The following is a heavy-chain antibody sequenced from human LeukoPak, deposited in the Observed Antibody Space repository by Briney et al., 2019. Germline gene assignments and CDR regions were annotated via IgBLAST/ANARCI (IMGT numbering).Heavy chain of an antibody. V-gene: IGHV1-69*01. CDR1: GGTFSSYA. Sequence: SVKVSCKASGGTFSSYAISWVRQAPGQGLEWMGGIIPIFGTANYAQKFQGRVTITADESTSTAYMELSSLRSEDTAVYYCAMGGRFLEWLLDYWGQGTLVTVSS. CDR3: AMGGRFLEWLLDY. CDR2: IIPIFGTA. D-gene: IGHD3-3*01. J-gene: IGHJ4*02.